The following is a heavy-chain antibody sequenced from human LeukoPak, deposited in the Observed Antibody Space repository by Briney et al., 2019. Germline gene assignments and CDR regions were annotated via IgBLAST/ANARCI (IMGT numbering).Heavy chain of an antibody. CDR3: ARDRLGRSGTTGFDY. D-gene: IGHD1-7*01. CDR1: GFTFSSYS. Sequence: PGGSLRLSCAASGFTFSSYSMNWVRQAPGKGLEWVSSISSSSSYIYYADSVKGRFTISRDNAKNSLYLQMNSLRAEDTAVYYCARDRLGRSGTTGFDYWGQGTLVTVSS. J-gene: IGHJ4*02. V-gene: IGHV3-21*01. CDR2: ISSSSSYI.